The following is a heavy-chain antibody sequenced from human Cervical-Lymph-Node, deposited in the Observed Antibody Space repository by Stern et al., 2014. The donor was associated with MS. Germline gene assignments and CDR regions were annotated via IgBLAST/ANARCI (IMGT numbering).Heavy chain of an antibody. CDR3: ARPNDSSGLFDQ. V-gene: IGHV7-4-1*02. J-gene: IGHJ5*02. Sequence: DQLVESGSELKKPGASVKVSCKASGYTFNNYAMNWVRQAPGQGLEWMGWISTNTGDPDYAQGFTGRFVFSMDPSVSTAYLQITSLKAEDTAVYYCARPNDSSGLFDQWGQGTLVTVSS. CDR1: GYTFNNYA. D-gene: IGHD6-19*01. CDR2: ISTNTGDP.